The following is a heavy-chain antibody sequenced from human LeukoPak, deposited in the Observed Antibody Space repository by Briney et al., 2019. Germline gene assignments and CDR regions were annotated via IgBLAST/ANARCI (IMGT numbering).Heavy chain of an antibody. CDR1: GFTFSYYW. Sequence: PGGSLRLSCAASGFTFSYYWMHWVRQAPGKGLVWVSRINSDGSSTSYADSVKGRLTISRDNAKNTLYLQMNSLSAEDTAVYYCAREAYGSGSYDAFDIWGQGTMVTVSS. D-gene: IGHD3-10*01. CDR2: INSDGSST. J-gene: IGHJ3*02. V-gene: IGHV3-74*01. CDR3: AREAYGSGSYDAFDI.